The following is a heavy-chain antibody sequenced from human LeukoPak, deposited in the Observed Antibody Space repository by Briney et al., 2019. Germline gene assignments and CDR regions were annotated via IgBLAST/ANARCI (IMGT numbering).Heavy chain of an antibody. CDR2: ILSDGGNS. CDR3: ARARFTNGWYFNRDY. J-gene: IGHJ4*02. V-gene: IGHV3-30*04. D-gene: IGHD6-19*01. Sequence: GGSLRLSCAASGFTFNSDAMHWVRQAPGTGLEWVALILSDGGNSHYADSVKGRFTISRDNSKNTLYLQMSSLRAEDTAVYYCARARFTNGWYFNRDYWGQGTLVTVSS. CDR1: GFTFNSDA.